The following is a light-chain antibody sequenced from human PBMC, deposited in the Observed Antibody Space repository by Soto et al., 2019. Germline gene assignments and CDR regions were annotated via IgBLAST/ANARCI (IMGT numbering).Light chain of an antibody. V-gene: IGKV3-20*01. CDR2: GAS. CDR3: QQYGGSTRT. J-gene: IGKJ1*01. Sequence: IVLTQSPGTLSLSPGERATLSCRASQSVTTQLAWYQQKPGQAPRLIIHGASSRATGVPDRITGSGSGTDFTLSISRLEPEDFAVHYCQQYGGSTRTFGQGTKVEIK. CDR1: QSVTTQ.